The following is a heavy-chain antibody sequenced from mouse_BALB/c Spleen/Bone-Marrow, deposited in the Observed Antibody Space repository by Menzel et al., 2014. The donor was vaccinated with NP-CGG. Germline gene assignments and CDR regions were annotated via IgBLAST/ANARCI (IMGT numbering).Heavy chain of an antibody. CDR1: GFNIKDTY. D-gene: IGHD1-2*01. J-gene: IGHJ1*01. V-gene: IGHV14-3*02. CDR3: ARGGTTATWYFDV. CDR2: IDPANGNT. Sequence: VQLQQSGAELVKPGASVKLSCTASGFNIKDTYMHWVKQRPEQGLEWIGRIDPANGNTKYDPKFQGKATITADTSSNXXXXXXXXLTSEDTAVYYCARGGTTATWYFDVWGAGTTVTVSS.